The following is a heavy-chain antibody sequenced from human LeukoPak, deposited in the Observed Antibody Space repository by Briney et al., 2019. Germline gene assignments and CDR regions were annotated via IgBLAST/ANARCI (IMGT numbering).Heavy chain of an antibody. V-gene: IGHV4-4*07. Sequence: PSETLSLTCSVSGASISNYYWNWLRQPAGKGLEWLGRIYASGSNNYNPSLKSRVTISMDKSKNHFSLNLKSVTAADTAFYYCARDFYGDDGHHPFDYWGQGIQVTVSS. D-gene: IGHD2/OR15-2a*01. CDR3: ARDFYGDDGHHPFDY. CDR2: IYASGSN. J-gene: IGHJ4*02. CDR1: GASISNYY.